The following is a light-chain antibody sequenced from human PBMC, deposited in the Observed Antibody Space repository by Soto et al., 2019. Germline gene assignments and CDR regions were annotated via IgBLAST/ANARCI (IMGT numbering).Light chain of an antibody. CDR3: YSYTTSSTYV. CDR1: SRDVGGYNY. CDR2: DVS. V-gene: IGLV2-14*01. Sequence: QSVLTQPASVSGSPGQSITISCTGTSRDVGGYNYVSWYQQHPPKAPKLMIYDVSNRPSGVSDRFSGSKSGNTASLTIFGLQAEDEADYYCYSYTTSSTYVFGTGTKLTVL. J-gene: IGLJ1*01.